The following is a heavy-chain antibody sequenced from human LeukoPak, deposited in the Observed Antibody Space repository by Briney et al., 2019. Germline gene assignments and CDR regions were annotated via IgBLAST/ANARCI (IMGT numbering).Heavy chain of an antibody. CDR2: LYPGDSDT. CDR1: GYTFTNYW. J-gene: IGHJ4*02. Sequence: GESLKISCKGSGYTFTNYWIVWVRQMPGKGLDWMGILYPGDSDTRYSPSFQGQVTISADKSINTAYLQWSSLKASDTAIYYCARGYCSSTSCYGDFDFWGQGTLVTVSS. D-gene: IGHD2-2*01. CDR3: ARGYCSSTSCYGDFDF. V-gene: IGHV5-51*01.